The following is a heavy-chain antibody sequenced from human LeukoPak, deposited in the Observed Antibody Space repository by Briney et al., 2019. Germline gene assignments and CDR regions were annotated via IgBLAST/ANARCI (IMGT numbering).Heavy chain of an antibody. J-gene: IGHJ6*03. CDR1: GGSTSSSNYY. V-gene: IGHV4-61*02. CDR2: IYTSGNT. D-gene: IGHD2-8*02. Sequence: SQTLSLTCTVSGGSTSSSNYYWSWIRQPAGKGLEWIGRIYTSGNTNYSPSLRSRVTISVDTSKNQFSLKLSSVTAADTAVYYCARGGGVTRLYYYYYYYMDVWAKGTTVTVSS. CDR3: ARGGGVTRLYYYYYYYMDV.